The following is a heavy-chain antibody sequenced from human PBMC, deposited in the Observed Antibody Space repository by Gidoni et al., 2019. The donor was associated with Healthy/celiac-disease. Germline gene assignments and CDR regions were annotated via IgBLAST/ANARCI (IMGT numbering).Heavy chain of an antibody. CDR2: ISYEGSNK. D-gene: IGHD4-4*01. J-gene: IGHJ4*02. V-gene: IGHV3-30*18. Sequence: QVQLVESGGGVVQPGRSLRLSCAASGFTFSSYGMHWVRQAPGKGLEWVAVISYEGSNKYYADSVKGRFTISRDNSKNTLYLQMNSLRAEDTAVYYCAKCYSNYDVCNFDYWGQGTLVTVSS. CDR1: GFTFSSYG. CDR3: AKCYSNYDVCNFDY.